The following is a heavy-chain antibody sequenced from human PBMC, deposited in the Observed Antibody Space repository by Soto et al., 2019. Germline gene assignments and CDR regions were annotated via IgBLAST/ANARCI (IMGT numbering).Heavy chain of an antibody. J-gene: IGHJ5*02. D-gene: IGHD4-17*01. CDR1: GYTFTSYG. Sequence: GASVKVSCKASGYTFTSYGISWVRQAPGQGLEWMGWISAYNGNTNYAQKLQGRVTMTTDTSTSTAYMELRSLRSDDTAVYYCARDKATVTTYNWFDPWGQGNLVPVSS. CDR3: ARDKATVTTYNWFDP. CDR2: ISAYNGNT. V-gene: IGHV1-18*01.